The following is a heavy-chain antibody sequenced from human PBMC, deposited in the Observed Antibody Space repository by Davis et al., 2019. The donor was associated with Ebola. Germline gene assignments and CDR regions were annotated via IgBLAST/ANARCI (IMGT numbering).Heavy chain of an antibody. CDR2: IRQDGNEK. Sequence: GESLKISCAASGFTFSNYWMSWVRQAPGKGLEWVANIRQDGNEKYCVDSVKGRFIVSRDNSKNTLSLQMNSLRGEDTAVYYCARVQNYDFWSGLGYWGQGVLVTVSS. D-gene: IGHD3-3*01. CDR3: ARVQNYDFWSGLGY. CDR1: GFTFSNYW. J-gene: IGHJ4*02. V-gene: IGHV3-7*01.